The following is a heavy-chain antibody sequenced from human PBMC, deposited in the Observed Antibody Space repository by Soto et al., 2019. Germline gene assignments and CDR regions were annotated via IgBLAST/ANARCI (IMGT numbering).Heavy chain of an antibody. J-gene: IGHJ6*03. Sequence: PSETLSLTSPASGRSISDYSSTWIRRPPGKGQEVIGYIYYSGSTNNNYSLKSRVTISVDTSKNQLSLTLSSVTAADTAVYYCARLGYCSGGNCPREYYYFMDVWGKGTTVTVSS. V-gene: IGHV4-59*08. CDR3: ARLGYCSGGNCPREYYYFMDV. CDR2: IYYSGST. D-gene: IGHD2-15*01. CDR1: GRSISDYS.